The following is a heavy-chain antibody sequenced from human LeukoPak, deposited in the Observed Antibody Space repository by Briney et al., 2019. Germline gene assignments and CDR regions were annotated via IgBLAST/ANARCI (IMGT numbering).Heavy chain of an antibody. Sequence: GGSLRLSCAASGFTFSSYGINWVRQAPGKGLEWVSSISSSSSYIYYADSVKGRFTISRDNAKNSLYLQMNSLRAEDTAVYYCARVGWWDGRDVWGQGTTVTVSS. V-gene: IGHV3-21*01. CDR3: ARVGWWDGRDV. CDR2: ISSSSSYI. CDR1: GFTFSSYG. D-gene: IGHD2-15*01. J-gene: IGHJ6*02.